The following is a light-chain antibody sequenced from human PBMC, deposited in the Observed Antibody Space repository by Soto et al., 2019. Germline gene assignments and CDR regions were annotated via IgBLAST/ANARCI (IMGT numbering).Light chain of an antibody. Sequence: QSALTQPASVSGSPGQSITISCTGTSSDVGGYNYVSWYQKHPGKAPKLMIYDVSNRPSGVSNRFSGSKSGNTASLTISGLQPEDEADYYCSSYTSSSTLGVFGTGTKVTVL. J-gene: IGLJ1*01. CDR2: DVS. CDR1: SSDVGGYNY. CDR3: SSYTSSSTLGV. V-gene: IGLV2-14*01.